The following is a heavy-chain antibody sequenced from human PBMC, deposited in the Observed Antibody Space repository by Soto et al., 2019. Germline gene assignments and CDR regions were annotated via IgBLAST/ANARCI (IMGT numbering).Heavy chain of an antibody. Sequence: TLSLTCTVSGGSVSSGAYYWTWIRQRPGKGLEWIGYIYYSGSTYYSPSLKSRLSISLDTSKNQFSLRLSSVTAADTAMYYCARARLRAVYAFDIWGQGTMVT. J-gene: IGHJ3*02. D-gene: IGHD5-12*01. CDR3: ARARLRAVYAFDI. CDR2: IYYSGST. V-gene: IGHV4-31*03. CDR1: GGSVSSGAYY.